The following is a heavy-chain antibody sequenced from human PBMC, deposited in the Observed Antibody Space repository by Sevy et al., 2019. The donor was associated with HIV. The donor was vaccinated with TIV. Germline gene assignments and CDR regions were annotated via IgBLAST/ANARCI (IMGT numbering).Heavy chain of an antibody. CDR3: AKNDQVVAATLGAFDI. D-gene: IGHD2-15*01. CDR2: ISGSGGST. Sequence: GGSLRLSCAASGFTFSSYAMSWVRQAPGKGLEWVSAISGSGGSTYYADSVKGRFTISRDNSKNTLYLQMNSLRAEDTAVYYCAKNDQVVAATLGAFDIWGQGTMVTVSS. J-gene: IGHJ3*02. CDR1: GFTFSSYA. V-gene: IGHV3-23*01.